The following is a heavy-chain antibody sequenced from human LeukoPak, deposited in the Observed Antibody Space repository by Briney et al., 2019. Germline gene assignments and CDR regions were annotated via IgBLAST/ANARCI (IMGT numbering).Heavy chain of an antibody. CDR2: IWYDGSNK. CDR3: AKEVGSGGFFED. CDR1: GFTFSSYG. D-gene: IGHD3-10*01. Sequence: GGSLRLSCAASGFTFSSYGMHWVRQAPGKGLEWVAVIWYDGSNKYYADSVKGRFTISRDNSKNTLYLQMNSLRAEDTAVYYCAKEVGSGGFFEDWGQGTLVTVSS. V-gene: IGHV3-33*06. J-gene: IGHJ4*02.